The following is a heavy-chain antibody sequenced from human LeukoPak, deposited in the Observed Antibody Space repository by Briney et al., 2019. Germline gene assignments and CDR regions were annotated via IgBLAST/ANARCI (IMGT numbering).Heavy chain of an antibody. CDR2: ISGSGDNT. J-gene: IGHJ4*02. Sequence: GGSLRLSCAASGFTFSSYAMSWVRQVPGKGLEWVSVISGSGDNTYYADSVKGRFTVSRDNSKNMLYLQMNSLRAEDTAVYYCAKWKYSNSGIDDYWGQGTLVTVSS. CDR3: AKWKYSNSGIDDY. D-gene: IGHD6-6*01. CDR1: GFTFSSYA. V-gene: IGHV3-23*01.